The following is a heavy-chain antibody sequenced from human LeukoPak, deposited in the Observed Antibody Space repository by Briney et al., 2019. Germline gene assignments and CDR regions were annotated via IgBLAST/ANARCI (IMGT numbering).Heavy chain of an antibody. CDR1: GGSFSGYY. D-gene: IGHD2-21*02. Sequence: PSETLSLTCAVYGGSFSGYYWSWIRQPPGKGLEWIGYISYSGSTNYNPSLKSRVTISVDMSKNQFSLNLTSVTAADTAVYYCARGPYCGGDCQPWGQGTLVTVSS. CDR3: ARGPYCGGDCQP. V-gene: IGHV4-34*11. CDR2: ISYSGST. J-gene: IGHJ4*02.